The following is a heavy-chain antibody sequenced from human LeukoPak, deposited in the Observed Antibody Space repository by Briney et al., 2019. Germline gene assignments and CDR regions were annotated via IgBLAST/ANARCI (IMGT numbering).Heavy chain of an antibody. V-gene: IGHV1-69*13. D-gene: IGHD1-1*01. CDR2: IIPIFGTA. J-gene: IGHJ4*02. CDR3: ARENWNDLRIDY. CDR1: GGTFISYA. Sequence: SVKVSFKASGGTFISYAISWVRQAPGQGLEWMGGIIPIFGTANYPQKFQGRVTITADESTSTAYMELSSLRSEDTAVYYCARENWNDLRIDYWGQGTLVTVSS.